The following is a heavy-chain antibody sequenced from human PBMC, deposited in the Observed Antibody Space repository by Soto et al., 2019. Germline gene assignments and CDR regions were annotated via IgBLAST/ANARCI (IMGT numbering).Heavy chain of an antibody. CDR2: ISYSGST. Sequence: QVQLQESGPGLVKPSQTLSLTCTFSADSMPPVAYYWTWIRQHPGQGLEWIGFISYSGSTYYSPSLKGRVAISADTSKNQFSLKLNSVTAADTAVYSCTRGDYWGQGTLVTVSS. CDR1: ADSMPPVAYY. CDR3: TRGDY. V-gene: IGHV4-31*03. J-gene: IGHJ4*02.